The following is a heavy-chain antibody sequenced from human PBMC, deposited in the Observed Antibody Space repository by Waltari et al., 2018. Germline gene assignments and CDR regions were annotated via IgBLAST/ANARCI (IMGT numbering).Heavy chain of an antibody. V-gene: IGHV3-21*01. J-gene: IGHJ6*02. CDR1: GFTFSSYS. Sequence: EVQLVESGGGLVKPGGSLRLSCAASGFTFSSYSMNWVRQAPGKGLEWVSSISSSSSYIYYADSVKGRFTISRDNAKNSLYLQMNSLRAEDTAVYDCARVTAIAAAGDYYYYGMDVWGQGTTVTVSS. CDR2: ISSSSSYI. D-gene: IGHD6-13*01. CDR3: ARVTAIAAAGDYYYYGMDV.